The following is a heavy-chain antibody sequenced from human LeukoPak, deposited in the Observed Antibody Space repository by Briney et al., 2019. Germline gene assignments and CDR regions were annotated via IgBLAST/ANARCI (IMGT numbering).Heavy chain of an antibody. CDR1: GYTFTSYG. CDR3: ARDVVGSPSGYSSGAWDY. D-gene: IGHD3-22*01. V-gene: IGHV1-18*01. Sequence: ASVKVSCKASGYTFTSYGISWVRQAPGQGLEWMGWISAYNGNTHYAQKLQGRVTMTTDTSTSTVYMELRSLRSDDTAVYYCARDVVGSPSGYSSGAWDYWGQGTLVTVSS. J-gene: IGHJ4*02. CDR2: ISAYNGNT.